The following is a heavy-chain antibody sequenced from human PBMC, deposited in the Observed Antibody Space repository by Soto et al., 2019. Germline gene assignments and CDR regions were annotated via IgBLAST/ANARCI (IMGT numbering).Heavy chain of an antibody. J-gene: IGHJ4*02. D-gene: IGHD1-1*01. CDR2: IYYSGTT. CDR3: ARWAIERPIDY. CDR1: GYSISSSNW. Sequence: QVQLQESGPGLVKPSDTLSLTCAVSGYSISSSNWWGWIRQPPGKGLEWIGYIYYSGTTYYNPSLKSRVTLSVETSISQFSSKLSSMQAVDTAVLHCARWAIERPIDYWGQGTLVTVSP. V-gene: IGHV4-28*01.